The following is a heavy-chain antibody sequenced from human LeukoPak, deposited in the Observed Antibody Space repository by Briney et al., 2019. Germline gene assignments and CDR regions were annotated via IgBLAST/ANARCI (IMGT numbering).Heavy chain of an antibody. D-gene: IGHD3-22*01. CDR2: FDPEDGET. CDR3: ATKMVNDSSGPRASDAFDI. Sequence: ASVKVSCKVSGYTHTELSMHWVRQAPGKGLEWMGGFDPEDGETIYAQKFQGRVTMTEDTSTDTAYMELSSLRSEDTAVYYCATKMVNDSSGPRASDAFDIWGQGTMVTVSS. V-gene: IGHV1-24*01. J-gene: IGHJ3*02. CDR1: GYTHTELS.